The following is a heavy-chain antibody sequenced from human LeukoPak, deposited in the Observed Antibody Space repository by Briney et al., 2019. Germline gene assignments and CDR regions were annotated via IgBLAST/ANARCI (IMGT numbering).Heavy chain of an antibody. V-gene: IGHV4-31*03. J-gene: IGHJ6*02. CDR1: GGSISSGGYY. D-gene: IGHD6-13*01. CDR3: ARHGWPDSSSWYPPPYYYYGMDV. Sequence: PSETLSLTCTVSGGSISSGGYYWSWIRQHPGKGLEWIGYIYYSGSTYYNPSLKSRVTISVDTSKNQFSLKLSSVTAADTAVYYCARHGWPDSSSWYPPPYYYYGMDVWGQGTTVTVSS. CDR2: IYYSGST.